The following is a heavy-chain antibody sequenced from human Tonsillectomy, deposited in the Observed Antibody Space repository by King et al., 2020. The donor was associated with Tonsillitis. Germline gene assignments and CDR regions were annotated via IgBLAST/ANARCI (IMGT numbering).Heavy chain of an antibody. CDR3: TTGTSRNYDFWSGYPGMRYYYYYYGMDV. D-gene: IGHD3-3*01. CDR2: IKSKTDGGTT. CDR1: GFTFSNAW. Sequence: QLVQSGGGLVKPGGSLRLSCAASGFTFSNAWMSWVRQAPGKGLEWVGRIKSKTDGGTTDYAAPVKGRFTISRDDSKNTLYLQMNSLKTEDTAVYYCTTGTSRNYDFWSGYPGMRYYYYYYGMDVWGQGTTVTVSS. J-gene: IGHJ6*02. V-gene: IGHV3-15*01.